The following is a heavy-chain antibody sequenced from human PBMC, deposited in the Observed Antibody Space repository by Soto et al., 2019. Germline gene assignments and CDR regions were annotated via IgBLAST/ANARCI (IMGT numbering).Heavy chain of an antibody. CDR1: GDTFTDSS. CDR2: INLDSGDT. Sequence: ASVKVSCKTSGDTFTDSSMHWVRQAPGQGLEWMGWINLDSGDTNYAEKFRGRVTMARDTSIITAYMELTRLKSDDTAVYYCARDLGGYDLYGPDTWGQGTLVTVSS. J-gene: IGHJ5*02. CDR3: ARDLGGYDLYGPDT. D-gene: IGHD5-12*01. V-gene: IGHV1-2*02.